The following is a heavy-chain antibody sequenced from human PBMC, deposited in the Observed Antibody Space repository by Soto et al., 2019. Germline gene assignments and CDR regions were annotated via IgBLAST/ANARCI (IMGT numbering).Heavy chain of an antibody. J-gene: IGHJ4*02. CDR1: GFTFGDYA. CDR2: IRSKAYGGTT. Sequence: GGSLRLSCTASGFTFGDYAMSWFRQAPGKGLEWVGFIRSKAYGGTTEYAASVKGRFTISRDDSKSIAYLQMNSLRAEDTAVYYCAKDWWWNSRAVAGPTTEIDYWGQGTLVTVSS. V-gene: IGHV3-49*03. CDR3: AKDWWWNSRAVAGPTTEIDY. D-gene: IGHD6-19*01.